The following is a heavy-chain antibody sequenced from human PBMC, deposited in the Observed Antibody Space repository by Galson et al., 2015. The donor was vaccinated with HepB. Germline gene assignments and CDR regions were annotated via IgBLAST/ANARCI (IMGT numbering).Heavy chain of an antibody. Sequence: SVKVSCKASGYTFSSYSIIWVRQAPGKGLEWVGWISPYNGDTNYAQKLQGRVTMTTDTSTNTAYMELRSLRSDDTAVYYCARGPYSSFYYFDYWGQGTLVTVSS. CDR1: GYTFSSYS. CDR3: ARGPYSSFYYFDY. J-gene: IGHJ4*02. V-gene: IGHV1-18*01. CDR2: ISPYNGDT. D-gene: IGHD6-6*01.